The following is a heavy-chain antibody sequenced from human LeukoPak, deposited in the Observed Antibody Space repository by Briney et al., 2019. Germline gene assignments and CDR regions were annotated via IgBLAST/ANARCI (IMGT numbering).Heavy chain of an antibody. CDR3: ARFDNWRFDP. J-gene: IGHJ5*02. CDR1: GGSISSYY. D-gene: IGHD1-20*01. Sequence: SETLSLTCTVSGGSISSYYWSWIRQPPGKGLEWIGYIYYSGSTNYNPSLKSRVTISVDTSKNQFSLKLSPVTAADTAVYYCARFDNWRFDPWGQGTLVTVSS. V-gene: IGHV4-59*01. CDR2: IYYSGST.